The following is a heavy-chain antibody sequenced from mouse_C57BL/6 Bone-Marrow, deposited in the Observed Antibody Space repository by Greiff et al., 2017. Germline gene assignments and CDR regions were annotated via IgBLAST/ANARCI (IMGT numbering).Heavy chain of an antibody. J-gene: IGHJ3*01. D-gene: IGHD2-3*01. V-gene: IGHV1-69*01. CDR1: GYTFTSYW. CDR2: IDPSDSYT. Sequence: VQLQQSGAELVMPGASVKLSCKASGYTFTSYWMHWVKQRPGQGLEWIGEIDPSDSYTNYNQKFKGKSTLTVDKSSSTAYMQLSSLTSEDSAVYYCARGDYDGYPGAYWGQGTLVTVSA. CDR3: ARGDYDGYPGAY.